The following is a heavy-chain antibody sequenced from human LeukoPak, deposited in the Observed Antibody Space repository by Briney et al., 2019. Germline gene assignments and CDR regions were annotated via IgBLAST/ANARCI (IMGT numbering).Heavy chain of an antibody. Sequence: TSETLSLTCAVSADSFSSHYWTWIRQPPGKGLEWIGYISCIGSTNYNPSLKSRVTISIDTSKNQFSLKLSSVTAADTAVYYCARDLVTVTKGFDIWGQGTMVSVSS. CDR3: ARDLVTVTKGFDI. D-gene: IGHD4-17*01. CDR1: ADSFSSHY. V-gene: IGHV4-59*11. CDR2: ISCIGST. J-gene: IGHJ3*02.